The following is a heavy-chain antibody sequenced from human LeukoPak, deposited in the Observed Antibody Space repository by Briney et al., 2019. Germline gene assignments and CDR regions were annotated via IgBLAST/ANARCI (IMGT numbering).Heavy chain of an antibody. CDR3: AKVSSTKDN. CDR1: GGSISSSSYY. Sequence: PSETLSLTCTVSGGSISSSSYYWGWIRQPPGKGLEWIGSIYYSGSTYYNPSLKSRVTISVDTSKNQFSLKLSSVTAEDTAVYYCAKVSSTKDNWGQGTLVTVSS. J-gene: IGHJ4*02. CDR2: IYYSGST. V-gene: IGHV4-39*07. D-gene: IGHD2-2*01.